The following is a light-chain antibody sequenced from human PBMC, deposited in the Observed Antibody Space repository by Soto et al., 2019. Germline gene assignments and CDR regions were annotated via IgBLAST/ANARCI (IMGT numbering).Light chain of an antibody. CDR2: AAS. CDR3: QKGYSTPWT. Sequence: DIQMTQSPASLSASVGDRVTITCRASENINFYLHWYQQKPGKAPKLLIYAASTLQSGVPSRFSGSGSGTDFTLTLNSLQPEDFAPYYCQKGYSTPWTFGQGTKVEIK. V-gene: IGKV1-39*01. CDR1: ENINFY. J-gene: IGKJ1*01.